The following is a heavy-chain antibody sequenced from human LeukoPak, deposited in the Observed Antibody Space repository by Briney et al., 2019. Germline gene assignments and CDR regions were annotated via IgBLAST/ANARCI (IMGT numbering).Heavy chain of an antibody. CDR3: ARVRYRLAETYIDY. CDR2: INANSGDT. J-gene: IGHJ4*02. CDR1: GHTFTGYY. Sequence: GASVKVSCKASGHTFTGYYMHWVRQAPGQGLEWMGWINANSGDTNYAQKFQGRVTMTRDTSISTAYMELSRLRSDDTAVYYCARVRYRLAETYIDYWGQGTLVTVSS. D-gene: IGHD3-16*01. V-gene: IGHV1-2*02.